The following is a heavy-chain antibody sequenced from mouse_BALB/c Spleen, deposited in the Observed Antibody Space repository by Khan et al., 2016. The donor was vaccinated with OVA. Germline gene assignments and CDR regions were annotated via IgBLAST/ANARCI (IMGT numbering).Heavy chain of an antibody. CDR3: AKGVCAHYSTLDY. V-gene: IGHV2-6-5*01. CDR1: GFSLSDYG. D-gene: IGHD2-5*01. J-gene: IGHJ4*01. CDR2: IWGGGST. Sequence: VKLLESGPGLVAPSQNLSITCTVSGFSLSDYGVSWIRQTPGKGLEWLGVIWGGGSTYYNSALRSRLSISKDNSKSQVFLKMTSLQSDNSIMFYGAKGVCAHYSTLDYWGQGTTVTVSS.